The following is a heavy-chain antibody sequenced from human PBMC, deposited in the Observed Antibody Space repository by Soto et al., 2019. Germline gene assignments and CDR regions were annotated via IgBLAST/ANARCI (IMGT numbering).Heavy chain of an antibody. D-gene: IGHD3-3*01. CDR1: GYTFTGYY. CDR2: INPNSGGT. J-gene: IGHJ6*02. V-gene: IGHV1-2*02. CDR3: ARDFPTIFGVVILPILYYYGMDV. Sequence: ASVKVSCKAPGYTFTGYYMHWVRQAPGQGLEWMGWINPNSGGTNYAQKFQGRVTMTRDTSISTAYMELSRLRSDDTAVYYCARDFPTIFGVVILPILYYYGMDVWGQGTTVTVSS.